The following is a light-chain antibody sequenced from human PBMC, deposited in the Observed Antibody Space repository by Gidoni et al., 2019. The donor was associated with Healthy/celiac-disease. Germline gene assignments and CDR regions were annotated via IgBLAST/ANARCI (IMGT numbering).Light chain of an antibody. Sequence: EIVMTQSPATLSVSPGERATHSFRASQSVSSNLARYQQKPGQAPRLRIYGASTRATGIPARFSGSGSGTEFTLTISSLQSEGFAVYYCQQYNNCPRTFGQGTKVEI. CDR2: GAS. V-gene: IGKV3-15*01. CDR3: QQYNNCPRT. CDR1: QSVSSN. J-gene: IGKJ1*01.